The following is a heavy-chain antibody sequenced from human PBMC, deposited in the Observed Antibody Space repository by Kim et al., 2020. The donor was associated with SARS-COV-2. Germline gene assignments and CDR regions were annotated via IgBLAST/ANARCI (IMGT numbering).Heavy chain of an antibody. V-gene: IGHV4-31*03. J-gene: IGHJ4*02. CDR1: DGSITSDGYY. CDR2: IDYSGTT. D-gene: IGHD3-10*01. CDR3: ARTDKFYGAGAFDS. Sequence: SETLSLTCTVSDGSITSDGYYWSWIRHLPEEGLEWIGFIDYSGTTLYSLSLRSRVLISVDKPKSQFSLKVTSVTAADTAIYYCARTDKFYGAGAFDSWGRGTLVTVSA.